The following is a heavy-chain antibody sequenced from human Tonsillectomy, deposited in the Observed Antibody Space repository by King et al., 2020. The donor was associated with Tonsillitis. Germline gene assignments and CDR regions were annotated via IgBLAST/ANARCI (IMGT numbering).Heavy chain of an antibody. V-gene: IGHV3-33*06. CDR2: IWSDGRKK. J-gene: IGHJ6*03. CDR3: AKERSGSSSFYYYYYMDV. CDR1: GFTFSSYG. Sequence: VQLVESGGGVVQPGRSLRLSCAASGFTFSSYGLHWVRQAPGKGLEWVSLIWSDGRKKYYADSVKGRFTISRDNSKNTVYLQMNSLRAEDTAVYYCAKERSGSSSFYYYYYMDVWGKGTTVTVSS. D-gene: IGHD6-6*01.